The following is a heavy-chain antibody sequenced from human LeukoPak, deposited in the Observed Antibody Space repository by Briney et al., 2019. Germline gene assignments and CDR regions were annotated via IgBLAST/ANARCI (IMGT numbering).Heavy chain of an antibody. D-gene: IGHD2-8*01. Sequence: PGGSLRLSCAASGFTFDDYGMSWVRQAPGKGLEWVSVIYSGGSTYYTDSVKGRFTISGDNSKNTLYLQMNSLRPEDTAVYYCARGSRNVYFDYWGQGTLVTVSS. J-gene: IGHJ4*02. CDR1: GFTFDDYG. CDR3: ARGSRNVYFDY. CDR2: IYSGGST. V-gene: IGHV3-66*02.